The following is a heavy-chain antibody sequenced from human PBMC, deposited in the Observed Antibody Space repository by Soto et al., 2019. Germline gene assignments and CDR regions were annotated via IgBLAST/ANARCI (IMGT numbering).Heavy chain of an antibody. CDR2: LVVGSGNT. J-gene: IGHJ5*02. CDR1: GFTFTSSA. D-gene: IGHD3-22*01. Sequence: QMQLVQSGPEVKKPGTSVKVSCKASGFTFTSSAAQWVRQARGHRLGWLGWLVVGSGNTNYAQKFTERVTITRDMSTSTAYMELSSLRSEDTAVYYCAPQGYYYDSSGYRDWFDPWGQGTLVTVSS. V-gene: IGHV1-58*01. CDR3: APQGYYYDSSGYRDWFDP.